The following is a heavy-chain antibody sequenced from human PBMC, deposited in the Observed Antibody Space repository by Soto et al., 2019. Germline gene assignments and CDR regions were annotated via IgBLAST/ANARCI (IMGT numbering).Heavy chain of an antibody. J-gene: IGHJ1*01. CDR3: AKDSCSWYRGDFQH. Sequence: EVQLVESGGGLVQPGRSLRLSCAASGFTFDDYAMHWVRQAPGKGLEWVSGISWNSGSIGYADSVKGRFTISRDNAKNSLYLQMNSLRAEDTALYYCAKDSCSWYRGDFQHWGQGTLVTVSS. V-gene: IGHV3-9*01. D-gene: IGHD6-13*01. CDR2: ISWNSGSI. CDR1: GFTFDDYA.